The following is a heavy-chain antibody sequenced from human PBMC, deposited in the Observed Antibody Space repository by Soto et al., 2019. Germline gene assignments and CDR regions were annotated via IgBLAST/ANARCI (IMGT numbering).Heavy chain of an antibody. D-gene: IGHD5-12*01. J-gene: IGHJ5*02. CDR3: ARQGMYSGYDLSWFDP. Sequence: SETLSLTCTVSGGSISSSSYYWGWIRQPPGKGLEWIGSIYYSGSTYYNPSLKSRVTISVDTSKNQFSLKLSSVTAADTAVYYCARQGMYSGYDLSWFDPWGQGTLVTVSS. V-gene: IGHV4-39*01. CDR2: IYYSGST. CDR1: GGSISSSSYY.